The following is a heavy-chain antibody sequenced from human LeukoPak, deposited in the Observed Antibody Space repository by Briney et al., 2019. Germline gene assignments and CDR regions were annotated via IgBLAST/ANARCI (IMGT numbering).Heavy chain of an antibody. D-gene: IGHD3-3*01. CDR3: ARGANYDFWSGYLFDY. J-gene: IGHJ4*02. Sequence: PGGSLRLSCAASGFTVSSNYMSWVRQAPGKGLEWVSVIYSGGSTYYADSVKGRFTISRDNSKNTLYLQMNSLRAEDTAVYYCARGANYDFWSGYLFDYWGQGTLVTVSS. V-gene: IGHV3-53*01. CDR2: IYSGGST. CDR1: GFTVSSNY.